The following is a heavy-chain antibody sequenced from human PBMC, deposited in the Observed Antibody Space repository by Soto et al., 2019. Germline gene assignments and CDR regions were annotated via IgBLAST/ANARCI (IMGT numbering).Heavy chain of an antibody. D-gene: IGHD3-10*01. CDR1: GGSISSDGNY. J-gene: IGHJ6*02. Sequence: QVQLQESGPGLVKSSQTLSLTCTVSGGSISSDGNYWSWIRQHPGKGLEWIGYIYYSGSTYYNPSLKSRVTISVDTSKNQFSLKLNSVTAADTAVYYCARARMVRGINYYYGMDVWGQGTTVTVSS. CDR2: IYYSGST. CDR3: ARARMVRGINYYYGMDV. V-gene: IGHV4-31*03.